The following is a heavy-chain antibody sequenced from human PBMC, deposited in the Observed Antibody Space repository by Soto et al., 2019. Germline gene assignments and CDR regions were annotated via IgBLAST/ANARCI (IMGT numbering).Heavy chain of an antibody. CDR3: SNDPAYCSGGRCYAPGH. V-gene: IGHV3-30*18. J-gene: IGHJ4*02. Sequence: QVQLVESGGGVVQPGRSLRLSCAASGFTFSNHGMHWVRQAPGKGLEWVAIISYDGSNKYYADSVKGRFAISRDNSKNTLYLLMNSLRAEDTAVYYSSNDPAYCSGGRCYAPGHWGQGTLVSVSS. CDR1: GFTFSNHG. D-gene: IGHD2-15*01. CDR2: ISYDGSNK.